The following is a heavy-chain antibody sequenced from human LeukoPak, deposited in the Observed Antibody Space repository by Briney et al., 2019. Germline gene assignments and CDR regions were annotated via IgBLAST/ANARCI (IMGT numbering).Heavy chain of an antibody. Sequence: PGGSLRLSCAASGFTFSSYAVSWVRQAPGKGLEWVAVISYDGSNKYYADSVKGRFTISRDNSKNTLYLQMNSLRAEDTAVYYCASRGRVGYNWNYGDYWGQGTLVTVSS. V-gene: IGHV3-30-3*01. J-gene: IGHJ4*02. CDR3: ASRGRVGYNWNYGDY. D-gene: IGHD1-7*01. CDR2: ISYDGSNK. CDR1: GFTFSSYA.